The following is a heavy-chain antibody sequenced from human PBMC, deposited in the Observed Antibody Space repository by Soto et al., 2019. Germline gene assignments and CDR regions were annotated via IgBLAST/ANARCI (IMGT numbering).Heavy chain of an antibody. CDR2: IKQDGSEK. CDR3: ARVGATRWNYYYYGMDV. J-gene: IGHJ6*02. CDR1: GFTFSSYW. D-gene: IGHD1-26*01. V-gene: IGHV3-7*03. Sequence: SLRLSCAASGFTFSSYWMSWVRQAPGKGLEWVANIKQDGSEKYYVDSVKGRFTISRDNAKNSLYLQMNSLRAEDTAVYYCARVGATRWNYYYYGMDVWGQGTTVTVSS.